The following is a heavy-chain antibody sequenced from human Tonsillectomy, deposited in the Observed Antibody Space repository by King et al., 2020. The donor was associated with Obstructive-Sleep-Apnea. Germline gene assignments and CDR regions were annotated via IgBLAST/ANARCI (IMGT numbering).Heavy chain of an antibody. V-gene: IGHV4-38-2*02. D-gene: IGHD4-23*01. Sequence: MQLQESGPGLVKPSETLSLSCTVSGYSISSGYYWGWIRQPPGKGLEWIASIYHSGSTYYNPSLKSRVTISVDTSKNQFSLKLTSVTAADTAVYYCASPEYGGFWGQGILVTVSS. CDR1: GYSISSGYY. CDR2: IYHSGST. CDR3: ASPEYGGF. J-gene: IGHJ4*02.